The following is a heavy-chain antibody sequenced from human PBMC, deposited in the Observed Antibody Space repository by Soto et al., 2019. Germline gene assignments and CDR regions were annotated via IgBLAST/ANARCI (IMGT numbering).Heavy chain of an antibody. CDR1: GVSISGTSYY. CDR2: IYYSGET. J-gene: IGHJ1*01. V-gene: IGHV4-39*01. Sequence: SETLSLTCTVSGVSISGTSYYWGWIRQTPAKGLEWIGTIYYSGETFYNPSLKSRVTISIDTSKNHFSLNLTSVTAADTAIYYCARHRSFWGQGALVTVSS. D-gene: IGHD3-16*02. CDR3: ARHRSF.